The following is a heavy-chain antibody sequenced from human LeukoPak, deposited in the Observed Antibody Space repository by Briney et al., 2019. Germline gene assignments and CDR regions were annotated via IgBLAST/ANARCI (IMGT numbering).Heavy chain of an antibody. CDR2: FDPGDGET. CDR1: GYTLTELS. V-gene: IGHV1-24*01. Sequence: ASVKVSCKVSGYTLTELSMHWVRQAPGKGLEWMGGFDPGDGETIYAQKFQGRVTMTEDTSTDTAYMELSSLRSEDTAVYYCATVGLYCSSTSCYLFDPWGQGTLVTVSS. CDR3: ATVGLYCSSTSCYLFDP. D-gene: IGHD2-2*01. J-gene: IGHJ5*02.